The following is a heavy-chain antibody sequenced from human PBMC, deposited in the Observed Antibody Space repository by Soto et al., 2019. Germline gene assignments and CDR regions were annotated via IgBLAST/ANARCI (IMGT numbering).Heavy chain of an antibody. V-gene: IGHV1-45*02. CDR1: GYTFTYRY. Sequence: SVKVSCKASGYTFTYRYLHWVRQAPGQALEWMGWITPFNGNTNYAQKFQDRVTITRDRSMSTAYMELSSLRSEDTAMYYCAAVLRYDSSGYSPPWGQGSMVTVSS. CDR3: AAVLRYDSSGYSPP. D-gene: IGHD3-22*01. CDR2: ITPFNGNT. J-gene: IGHJ3*01.